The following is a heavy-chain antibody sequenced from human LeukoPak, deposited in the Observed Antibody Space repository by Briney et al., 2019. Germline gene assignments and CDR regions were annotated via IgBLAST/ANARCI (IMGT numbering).Heavy chain of an antibody. CDR2: TSGGGGDT. J-gene: IGHJ4*02. CDR3: AKKAVSSSWTYFDY. V-gene: IGHV3-23*01. CDR1: GFTFRNYG. Sequence: GASLRLFCEPSGFTFRNYGMSSVRQAPGKGLEWVSSTSGGGGDTFYAESVKGRFTISRDNTKNTLYLQMNRLRAEDTAIYYCAKKAVSSSWTYFDYWGQGALVTVSS. D-gene: IGHD6-6*01.